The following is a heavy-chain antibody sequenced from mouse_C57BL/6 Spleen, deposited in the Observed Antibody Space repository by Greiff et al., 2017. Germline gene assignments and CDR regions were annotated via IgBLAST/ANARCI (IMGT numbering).Heavy chain of an antibody. CDR3: TRYSNWDGYYAMDY. CDR1: GYTFTDYE. V-gene: IGHV1-15*01. J-gene: IGHJ4*01. D-gene: IGHD2-5*01. Sequence: QVQLQQSGAELVRPGASVTLSCKASGYTFTDYEMHWVKQTPVHGLEWIGAIDPETGGTAYNQKFKGKVILTADKSSSTAYMELRSLTSEDSAVYYCTRYSNWDGYYAMDYWGQGTSVTVSS. CDR2: IDPETGGT.